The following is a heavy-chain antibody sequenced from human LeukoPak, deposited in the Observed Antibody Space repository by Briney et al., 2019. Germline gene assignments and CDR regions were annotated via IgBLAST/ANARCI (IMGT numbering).Heavy chain of an antibody. D-gene: IGHD1-26*01. V-gene: IGHV3-53*01. CDR2: IYSGGDS. CDR3: ARHDSGGYSAGGDNWFDP. J-gene: IGHJ5*02. CDR1: GFTVSGNY. Sequence: GGSLRLSCAASGFTVSGNYMSWVRQAPGKGLEWISLIYSGGDSYYPDSVRGRFTISRDNSKNTLYLQMNSLRAEDTAVYYCARHDSGGYSAGGDNWFDPWGQGTLVTVSS.